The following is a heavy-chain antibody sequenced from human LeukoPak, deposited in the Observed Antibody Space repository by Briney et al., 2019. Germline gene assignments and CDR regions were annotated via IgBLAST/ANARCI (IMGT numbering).Heavy chain of an antibody. V-gene: IGHV4-59*08. CDR1: GGSISSYY. J-gene: IGHJ4*02. CDR2: IYYSGST. D-gene: IGHD6-13*01. Sequence: SETLSLTCTVSGGSISSYYWSWIRQPPGKGLEWIGYIYYSGSTNYNPSLKSRVTISVDTSKNQFSLELSSVTAADTAVYYCARHRRGQQLAVHFDYWGQGTLVTVSS. CDR3: ARHRRGQQLAVHFDY.